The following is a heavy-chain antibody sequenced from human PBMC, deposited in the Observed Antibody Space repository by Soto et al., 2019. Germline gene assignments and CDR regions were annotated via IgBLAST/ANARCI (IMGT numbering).Heavy chain of an antibody. V-gene: IGHV4-4*02. CDR1: GGSISSSNW. J-gene: IGHJ5*02. Sequence: QVQLQESGPGLVKPSGTLSLTCAVSGGSISSSNWWSWVRQPPGKGLEWIGEIYHSGSTNYNPSLKSRVTKSVDKSTNQFSLKLGSVTAADTAVYYCARDREDGSGSFGWFDPWGQGTLVTVSS. D-gene: IGHD3-10*01. CDR3: ARDREDGSGSFGWFDP. CDR2: IYHSGST.